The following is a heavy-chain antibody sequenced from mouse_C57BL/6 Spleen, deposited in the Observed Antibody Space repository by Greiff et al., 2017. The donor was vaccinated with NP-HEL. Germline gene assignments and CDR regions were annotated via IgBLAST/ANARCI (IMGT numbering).Heavy chain of an antibody. D-gene: IGHD2-12*01. V-gene: IGHV1-26*01. J-gene: IGHJ2*01. CDR3: ARPYSRGFDY. CDR1: GYTFTDYY. Sequence: VQLQQSGPELVKPGASVKISCKASGYTFTDYYMNWVKQSHGKSLEWIGDINPNNGGTSYNQKFKGKATLTVDKSSSTAYMELRSLTSEDSAVYYCARPYSRGFDYWGQGTTLTVSS. CDR2: INPNNGGT.